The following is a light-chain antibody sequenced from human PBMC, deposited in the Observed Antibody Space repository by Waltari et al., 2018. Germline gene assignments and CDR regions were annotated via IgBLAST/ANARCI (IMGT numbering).Light chain of an antibody. CDR2: DAS. Sequence: EIVLTQSPGTLSLSPGERATLSCRASQSVSKYLAWYQQRPGQAPRLRIYDASIRATGIPDRFSGSGSGTDFSLTISRLEPEDFAVYYCQKYVNLPATFSQGTKVEIK. V-gene: IGKV3-20*01. CDR3: QKYVNLPAT. J-gene: IGKJ1*01. CDR1: QSVSKY.